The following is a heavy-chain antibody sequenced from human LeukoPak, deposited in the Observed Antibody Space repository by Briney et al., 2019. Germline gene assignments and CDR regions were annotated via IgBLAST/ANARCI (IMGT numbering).Heavy chain of an antibody. V-gene: IGHV3-23*01. D-gene: IGHD3-10*01. CDR1: GFSFSSYW. Sequence: PGGSLRLSCAASGFSFSSYWMSWVRQAPGKGLEWVSAISGIGGSTYYVDSVKGRFTISRDNSKNTLYLQMNSLRAEDTAVYYCAKRPMVRGVPFDYWGQGTLVTVSS. J-gene: IGHJ4*02. CDR2: ISGIGGST. CDR3: AKRPMVRGVPFDY.